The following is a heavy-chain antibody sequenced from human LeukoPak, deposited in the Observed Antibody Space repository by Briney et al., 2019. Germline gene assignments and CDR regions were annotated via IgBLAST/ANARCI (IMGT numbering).Heavy chain of an antibody. D-gene: IGHD4-17*01. V-gene: IGHV3-30*02. Sequence: GGSLRLSCAASGFTFTNYGMHWVRQAPGKGLEWVAFIRYDGSNKYYADSVKGRFTISRDNSKNTLFLQMHSLRVDDTAVYYCAKGPRMTTKNYYYYYYMDVWGKGTTVTISS. CDR1: GFTFTNYG. CDR2: IRYDGSNK. J-gene: IGHJ6*03. CDR3: AKGPRMTTKNYYYYYYMDV.